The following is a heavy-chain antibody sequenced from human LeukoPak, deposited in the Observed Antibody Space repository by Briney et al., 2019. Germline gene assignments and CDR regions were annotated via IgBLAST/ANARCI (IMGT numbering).Heavy chain of an antibody. D-gene: IGHD6-13*01. CDR3: ASSSSWYFNY. Sequence: GGSLRLSCAASGFTVSSNYMSWVRQAPGKGLEWVSVIYSGGSTYYADSVNGRFTISRYNSKNMLYLQMNSLRAEGKAAYYCASSSSWYFNYWGQGTLVTVSS. J-gene: IGHJ4*02. V-gene: IGHV3-66*01. CDR1: GFTVSSNY. CDR2: IYSGGST.